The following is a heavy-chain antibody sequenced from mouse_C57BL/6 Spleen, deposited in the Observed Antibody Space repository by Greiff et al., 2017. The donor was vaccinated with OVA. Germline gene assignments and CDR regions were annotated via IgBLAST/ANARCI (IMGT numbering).Heavy chain of an antibody. CDR3: ARSYYGYGGPMDY. Sequence: VQLQQSGPELVRPGASVKISCKASGYTFTSYWMQWVRQRPGQGLEWIGVILPGSGSTYYNEKVKGKATLTIDTSSSTASMQLSSLTSEDSAVNYCARSYYGYGGPMDYWGQGTSVTVSS. V-gene: IGHV1-56*01. J-gene: IGHJ4*01. CDR1: GYTFTSYW. D-gene: IGHD2-2*01. CDR2: ILPGSGST.